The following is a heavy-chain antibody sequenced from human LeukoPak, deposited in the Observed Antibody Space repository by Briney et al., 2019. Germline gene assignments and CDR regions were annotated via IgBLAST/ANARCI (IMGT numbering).Heavy chain of an antibody. CDR3: ASGNSGSSCMDV. Sequence: SETLSLTCAVYGGSFSGYYWGWIRQPPGKGLEWIGSIYYSGSTYYNPSLKSRVTISVDTSKNQFSLKLSSVTAADTAVYYCASGNSGSSCMDVWGKGTTVTISS. V-gene: IGHV4-34*01. D-gene: IGHD1-26*01. J-gene: IGHJ6*04. CDR1: GGSFSGYY. CDR2: IYYSGST.